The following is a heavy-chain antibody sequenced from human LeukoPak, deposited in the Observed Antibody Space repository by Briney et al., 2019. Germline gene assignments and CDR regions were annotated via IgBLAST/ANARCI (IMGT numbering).Heavy chain of an antibody. J-gene: IGHJ4*02. D-gene: IGHD1-26*01. CDR1: GFTFTSSA. V-gene: IGHV1-58*02. CDR3: AALDGSYYPKSAY. Sequence: ASVKVSCKASGFTFTSSAMQWVRQARGQRLEWIGWIVVGSGNTNYAQKFQERVTITRDMSTSTACMELSSLRSEDTAVYYCAALDGSYYPKSAYWGQGTLVTVSS. CDR2: IVVGSGNT.